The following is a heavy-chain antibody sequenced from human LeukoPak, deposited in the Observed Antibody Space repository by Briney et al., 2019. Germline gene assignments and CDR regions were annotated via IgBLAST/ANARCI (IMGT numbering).Heavy chain of an antibody. J-gene: IGHJ4*02. CDR3: ARDLDGYNQRGFDY. CDR2: ISSSGNTT. V-gene: IGHV3-48*03. CDR1: GFTFSSYE. D-gene: IGHD5-24*01. Sequence: GGSLRHSCVASGFTFSSYEMNWVRQAPGKGLEWVSYISSSGNTTYYADSVKGRFTISRDNAKNSLYLQMNSLRAEDTAVYYCARDLDGYNQRGFDYWGQGTLVTVSS.